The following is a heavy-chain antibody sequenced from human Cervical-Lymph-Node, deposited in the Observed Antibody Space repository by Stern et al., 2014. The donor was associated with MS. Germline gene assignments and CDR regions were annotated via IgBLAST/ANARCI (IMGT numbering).Heavy chain of an antibody. V-gene: IGHV2-70*04. CDR1: GFSLNTSGVG. CDR2: LDWDDAK. Sequence: QITLKESGPALVKPTQTLTLTCTFSGFSLNTSGVGVAWIRQPPGKALEWLARLDWDDAKFYRTSLKTRLTLSKDTSKNQVVLRMTNMDPLDSATFFCTRSLAGVFDYWGQGSLVTVSS. J-gene: IGHJ4*02. CDR3: TRSLAGVFDY.